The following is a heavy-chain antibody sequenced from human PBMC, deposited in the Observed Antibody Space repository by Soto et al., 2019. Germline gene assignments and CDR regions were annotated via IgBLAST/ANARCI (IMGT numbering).Heavy chain of an antibody. D-gene: IGHD3-22*01. J-gene: IGHJ4*02. CDR2: IIPILGTP. V-gene: IGHV1-69*08. CDR3: ARERSRYDRSGYYRPDY. CDR1: GDTFSTYS. Sequence: SVKVSCKASGDTFSTYSISWVRQAPGQGLEWLGGIIPILGTPSYAQRFQGRVTITADKSTSTAYMELSSLRSEDTAVYYCARERSRYDRSGYYRPDYWGQGTLVTVSS.